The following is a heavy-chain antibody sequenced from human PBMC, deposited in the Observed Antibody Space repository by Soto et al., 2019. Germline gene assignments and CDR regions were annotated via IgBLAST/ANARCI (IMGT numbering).Heavy chain of an antibody. D-gene: IGHD6-6*01. V-gene: IGHV1-3*01. CDR3: ARVRRSSSPFGSLDP. CDR1: GYTFTSYS. CDR2: INAGNGNT. Sequence: ASVKVSWKASGYTFTSYSIQWVRQAPGQRLEWMGWINAGNGNTKYSQKFQDRVTITRDTSAGTAYLDLTSLSSVTAADTAVYYCARVRRSSSPFGSLDPWGQGTLVTVS. J-gene: IGHJ5*02.